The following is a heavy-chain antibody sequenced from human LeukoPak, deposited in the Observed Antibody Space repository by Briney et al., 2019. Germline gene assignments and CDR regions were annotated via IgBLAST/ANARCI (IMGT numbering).Heavy chain of an antibody. CDR1: GFTFSSYE. D-gene: IGHD1-26*01. Sequence: GGSLRLSCAASGFTFSSYEMNWVRQAPGKGLEWVSYISSSGSTIYYADSVKGRFTISRDNAKNSLYLQMNSLRAEDTAVYYCATGNVGAPFGYWGQGTLVTVSS. J-gene: IGHJ4*02. CDR2: ISSSGSTI. CDR3: ATGNVGAPFGY. V-gene: IGHV3-48*03.